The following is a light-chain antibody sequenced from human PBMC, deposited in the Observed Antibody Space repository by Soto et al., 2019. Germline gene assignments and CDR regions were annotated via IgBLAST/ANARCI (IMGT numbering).Light chain of an antibody. J-gene: IGKJ5*01. Sequence: DIKITQSPSSLSASVGDRVTITCQASQDISKYLNWYQQKPGKAPKLLIYDASNLETGVPSRFSGSGSGTDFTFTISSLQPEDIATYYCQQYDNFPRAINFGQGTRLEIK. V-gene: IGKV1-33*01. CDR2: DAS. CDR3: QQYDNFPRAIN. CDR1: QDISKY.